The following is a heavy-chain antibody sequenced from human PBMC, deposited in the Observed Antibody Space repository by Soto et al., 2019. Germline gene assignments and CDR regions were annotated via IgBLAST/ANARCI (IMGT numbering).Heavy chain of an antibody. CDR2: ISWNSGSI. D-gene: IGHD2-21*01. V-gene: IGHV3-9*01. Sequence: EVQLVESGGGLVQPGRSLRLSCAASGFTFDDYAMHWVRQAPGKGLEWVSGISWNSGSIGYADSVKGRFTISRDNAKKPRDLQMNSQRAHDTALYYCAKDKALITIDYHAWYFDLWGRGTLVTVSS. J-gene: IGHJ2*01. CDR3: AKDKALITIDYHAWYFDL. CDR1: GFTFDDYA.